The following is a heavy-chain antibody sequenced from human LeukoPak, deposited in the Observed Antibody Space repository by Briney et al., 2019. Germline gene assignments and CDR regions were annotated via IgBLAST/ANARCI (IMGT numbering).Heavy chain of an antibody. Sequence: GGSLRLSCAASGFTFSSYAMSWVRQAPGKGLESVSGISGSGGSTYYADSVKGRITISRDNSKNTLYLQMNSLRAEDTAVYYCAKGKGDTGGSFDYWGQGTLVTVSS. CDR3: AKGKGDTGGSFDY. CDR1: GFTFSSYA. V-gene: IGHV3-23*01. D-gene: IGHD3-16*01. CDR2: ISGSGGST. J-gene: IGHJ4*02.